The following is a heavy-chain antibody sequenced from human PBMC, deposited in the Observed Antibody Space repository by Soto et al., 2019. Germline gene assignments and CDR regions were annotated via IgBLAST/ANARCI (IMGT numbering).Heavy chain of an antibody. Sequence: SETLSLTCTVSGGSISSYYWSWIRQPPGKGLEWIGYIYYSGSTNYNPSLKSRVTISVDTSKNQFSLKLSSVTAADTAVYYCARCLPVTTNYYYYYYMDVWGKGTTVTVSS. CDR3: ARCLPVTTNYYYYYYMDV. CDR2: IYYSGST. D-gene: IGHD4-17*01. J-gene: IGHJ6*03. CDR1: GGSISSYY. V-gene: IGHV4-59*01.